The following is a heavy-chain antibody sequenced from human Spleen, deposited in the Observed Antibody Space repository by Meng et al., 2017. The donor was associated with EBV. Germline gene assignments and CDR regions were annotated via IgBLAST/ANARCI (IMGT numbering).Heavy chain of an antibody. Sequence: QVQLLRAGAEVKKPGASVKVSCKVSGHNLSELSVHWVRQAPGKGLEWMGGFDPEDGETFYAQKFQDRMSMTDDTSTNTAFMELTSLKSDDTAVYYCASNAVFWGQGTLVTVSS. CDR3: ASNAVF. V-gene: IGHV1-24*01. D-gene: IGHD2-8*01. J-gene: IGHJ4*02. CDR1: GHNLSELS. CDR2: FDPEDGET.